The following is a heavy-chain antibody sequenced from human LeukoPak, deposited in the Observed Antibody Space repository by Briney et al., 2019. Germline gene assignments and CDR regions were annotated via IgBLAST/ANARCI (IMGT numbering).Heavy chain of an antibody. CDR2: IYYSGST. Sequence: PSETLSLTCTVSGGSLSSYYWSWIRQPPGKGLEWIGYIYYSGSTNYNPSLKSRVTISVDTSKNQFSLKLSSVTAEDTAVYYCARSYYYDSNIDYLGQGTLVTVSS. CDR3: ARSYYYDSNIDY. CDR1: GGSLSSYY. D-gene: IGHD3-22*01. J-gene: IGHJ4*02. V-gene: IGHV4-59*08.